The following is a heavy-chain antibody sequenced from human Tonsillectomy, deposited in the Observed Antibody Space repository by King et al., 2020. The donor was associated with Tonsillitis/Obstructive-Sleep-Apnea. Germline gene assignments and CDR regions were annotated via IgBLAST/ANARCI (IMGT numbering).Heavy chain of an antibody. Sequence: QLVQSGAEVKKPGASVKVSCKASGYTFTNYGISWVRQAPGQGLEWMRWISAYNGNTNSAQKLQGRVTMTTDTFTSTAFMELRSLRSDDTAVYYCARDSMSHYYDSSAYYTFDYWGQGTLVTVSS. V-gene: IGHV1-18*01. D-gene: IGHD3-22*01. CDR1: GYTFTNYG. CDR2: ISAYNGNT. CDR3: ARDSMSHYYDSSAYYTFDY. J-gene: IGHJ4*02.